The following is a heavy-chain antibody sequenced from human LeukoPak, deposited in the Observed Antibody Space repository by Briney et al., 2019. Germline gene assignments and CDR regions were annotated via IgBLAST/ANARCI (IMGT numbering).Heavy chain of an antibody. J-gene: IGHJ4*02. D-gene: IGHD6-19*01. CDR2: ISGSGGST. Sequence: PGGSLRLSCAASGFTFSSYALSWVRQAPGKGLECVSAISGSGGSTYSADSLKGRFTISRDNSKNTRYLQINSLRADDTAVFYCARGGLGSAFDNWGQGTLVTVSS. V-gene: IGHV3-23*01. CDR1: GFTFSSYA. CDR3: ARGGLGSAFDN.